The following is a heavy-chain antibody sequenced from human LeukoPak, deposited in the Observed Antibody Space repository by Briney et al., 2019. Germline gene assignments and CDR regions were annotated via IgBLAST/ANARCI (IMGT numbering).Heavy chain of an antibody. J-gene: IGHJ4*02. Sequence: GGSLRLSCAASGFTFSSYAMSWVRQAPGKGLEWVSAISGSGGSTYYADSVKGRFTISRDNSRSTLYLQMDSLRAEDTAVYYCARNPTATGTTGLHPTYWSQGTLVTVSS. CDR2: ISGSGGST. CDR3: ARNPTATGTTGLHPTY. V-gene: IGHV3-23*01. D-gene: IGHD1-7*01. CDR1: GFTFSSYA.